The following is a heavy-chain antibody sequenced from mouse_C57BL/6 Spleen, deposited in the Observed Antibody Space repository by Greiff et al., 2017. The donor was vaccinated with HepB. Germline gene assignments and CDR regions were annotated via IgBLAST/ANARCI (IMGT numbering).Heavy chain of an antibody. J-gene: IGHJ2*01. D-gene: IGHD4-1*01. Sequence: VQLQQSGPELVKPGASVKISCKASGYTFTDYYMNWVKQSHGKSLEWIGDINPNNGGTSYNQKFKGKATLTVDKSSSTAYMELRSLTSEDSAVYYCARDWDWASGYYFDYWGQGTTLTVSS. CDR3: ARDWDWASGYYFDY. V-gene: IGHV1-26*01. CDR2: INPNNGGT. CDR1: GYTFTDYY.